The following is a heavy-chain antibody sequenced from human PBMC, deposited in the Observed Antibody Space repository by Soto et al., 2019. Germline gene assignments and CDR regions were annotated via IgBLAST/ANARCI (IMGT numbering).Heavy chain of an antibody. Sequence: LSLTCAVYGGSFSGYYFSWIREPAGKLLGWSGEINHSGSTNYNPSLKSRVTISVDTSKNQFSLKLSSVTAADTAVYYCARGVGYFWSGYFHYYYGMDVWGQGTTVTVSS. V-gene: IGHV4-34*01. D-gene: IGHD3-3*01. CDR1: GGSFSGYY. J-gene: IGHJ6*02. CDR2: INHSGST. CDR3: ARGVGYFWSGYFHYYYGMDV.